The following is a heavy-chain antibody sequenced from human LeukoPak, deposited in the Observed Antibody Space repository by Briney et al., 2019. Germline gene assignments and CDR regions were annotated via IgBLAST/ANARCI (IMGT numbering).Heavy chain of an antibody. CDR1: GGTFSSYA. CDR3: ARVPNYYDSSGYSFYAFDI. D-gene: IGHD3-22*01. CDR2: IIPIFGTA. J-gene: IGHJ3*02. V-gene: IGHV1-69*05. Sequence: ASVKVSCKASGGTFSSYAISWVRQAPGQGLEWMGGIIPIFGTANYAQKFQGRVTTTTDESTSTAYMELSSLRSEDTAVYYCARVPNYYDSSGYSFYAFDIWGQGTMVTVSS.